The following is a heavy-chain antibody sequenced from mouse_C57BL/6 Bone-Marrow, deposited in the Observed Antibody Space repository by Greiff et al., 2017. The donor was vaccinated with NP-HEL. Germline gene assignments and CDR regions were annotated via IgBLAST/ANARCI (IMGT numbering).Heavy chain of an antibody. V-gene: IGHV1-47*01. J-gene: IGHJ1*03. CDR3: AREGDSRRDYWYFDV. D-gene: IGHD1-1*01. Sequence: ESGAELVKPGASVKMSCKASGYTFTTYPIEWMKQNHGKSLEWIGNFHPYNDDTKYNEKFKGKATLTVEKSSSTVYLELSRLTSDDSAVYYCAREGDSRRDYWYFDVWGTGTTVTVSS. CDR2: FHPYNDDT. CDR1: GYTFTTYP.